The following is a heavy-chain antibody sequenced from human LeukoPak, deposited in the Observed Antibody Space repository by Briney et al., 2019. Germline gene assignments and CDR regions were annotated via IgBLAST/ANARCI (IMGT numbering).Heavy chain of an antibody. CDR3: TRVYYDILTGSIRDAFDI. Sequence: QSGGSPRLSCAASGFTFSGSAMHWVRQASGKGLEWVGRIRSKANSYATAYAASVKGRFTISRDDSKNTAYLQMNSLKTEDTAVYYCTRVYYDILTGSIRDAFDIWGQGTMVTVSS. J-gene: IGHJ3*02. CDR1: GFTFSGSA. D-gene: IGHD3-9*01. V-gene: IGHV3-73*01. CDR2: IRSKANSYAT.